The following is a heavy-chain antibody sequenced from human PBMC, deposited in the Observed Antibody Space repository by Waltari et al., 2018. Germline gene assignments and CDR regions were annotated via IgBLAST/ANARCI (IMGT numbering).Heavy chain of an antibody. D-gene: IGHD4-17*01. V-gene: IGHV3-7*03. CDR1: GFTFSSYW. J-gene: IGHJ4*02. Sequence: EVQLVESGGGLVQPGGSLRLSCAASGFTFSSYWMSWVRQAPGKGRGWVANIKQDGSEKYYVESVKGRFTISRDNAKNSLYLQMNSLRAEDTAVYYCARGLDDYGDYALDYWGQGTLVTVSS. CDR3: ARGLDDYGDYALDY. CDR2: IKQDGSEK.